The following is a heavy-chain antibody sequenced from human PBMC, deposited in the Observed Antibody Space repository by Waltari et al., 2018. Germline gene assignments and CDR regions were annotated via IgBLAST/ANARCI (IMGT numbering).Heavy chain of an antibody. CDR2: INPNSGGT. CDR3: ARDATYYYDSSGYNEPDY. J-gene: IGHJ4*02. CDR1: GYTFTGYY. D-gene: IGHD3-22*01. V-gene: IGHV1-2*06. Sequence: QVQLVQSGAEVKKPGASVKVSCKASGYTFTGYYMHWVRQAPGQGLEWMGRINPNSGGTNYAQKFQGRVTMTRDTSISTAYMELSRLRSDDTAVYYCARDATYYYDSSGYNEPDYWGQGTLVTVSS.